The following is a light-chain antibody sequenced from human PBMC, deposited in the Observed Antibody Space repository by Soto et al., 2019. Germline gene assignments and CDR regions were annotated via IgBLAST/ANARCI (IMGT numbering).Light chain of an antibody. V-gene: IGLV2-18*01. Sequence: QSALTQPPSVSGSPGQSVTISCTGTTSDIDNYDSVSWYQQAPGTAPKLIIYDVNNRPSGAPDRFSGSTSGNTASLTISRLKAEDETDYFCSLYTSNGSLIFGPRTKLTVL. J-gene: IGLJ1*01. CDR2: DVN. CDR3: SLYTSNGSLI. CDR1: TSDIDNYDS.